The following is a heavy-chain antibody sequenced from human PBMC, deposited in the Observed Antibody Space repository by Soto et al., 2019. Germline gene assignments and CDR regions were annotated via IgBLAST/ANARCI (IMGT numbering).Heavy chain of an antibody. J-gene: IGHJ4*02. CDR2: IKSKTDGGTT. CDR3: TTELYCSSTSCYHFPGWHY. CDR1: GFTFSNAW. V-gene: IGHV3-15*07. D-gene: IGHD2-2*01. Sequence: GGSLRLSCAASGFTFSNAWMNWVRQAPGKGLEWVGRIKSKTDGGTTDYAAPVKGRFTISRDDSKNTLYLQMNSLKTEDTAVYYCTTELYCSSTSCYHFPGWHYWGQGTLVTVSS.